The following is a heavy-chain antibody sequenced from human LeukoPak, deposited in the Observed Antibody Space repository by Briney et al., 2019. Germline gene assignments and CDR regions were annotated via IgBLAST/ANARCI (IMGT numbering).Heavy chain of an antibody. V-gene: IGHV3-49*03. CDR3: TREDPGLIAAAGNFDY. CDR2: IRSKAYGGTT. J-gene: IGHJ4*02. Sequence: PGGSLRLSCTASGFTFGDYAMSWFRQAPGKGLEWVGFIRSKAYGGTTEYAASVKGRFTISRDDSKSIAYLQMNSLKTEDTAVYYCTREDPGLIAAAGNFDYWGQGTLVTVSS. D-gene: IGHD6-13*01. CDR1: GFTFGDYA.